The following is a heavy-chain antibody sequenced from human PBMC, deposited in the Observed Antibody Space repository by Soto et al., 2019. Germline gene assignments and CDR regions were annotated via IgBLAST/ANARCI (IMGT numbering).Heavy chain of an antibody. Sequence: QVQLVQSGAEEKKPGASVKVSCKASGYTFTNHAIHWVRQATGQGLEWMGWINAGKGDTKYQQGFQGRVTITRDTSESTADMELSSLRSEDTAVYYCARNILGGTTDYWGPGTLVTVSS. CDR1: GYTFTNHA. V-gene: IGHV1-3*05. J-gene: IGHJ4*02. CDR2: INAGKGDT. D-gene: IGHD1-7*01. CDR3: ARNILGGTTDY.